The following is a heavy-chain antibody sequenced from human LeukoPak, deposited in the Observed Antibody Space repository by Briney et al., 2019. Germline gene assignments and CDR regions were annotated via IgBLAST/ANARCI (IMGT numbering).Heavy chain of an antibody. Sequence: SQTLSLTCAISGDSVSSNSAAWNWIRQSPSRGLEWLGRTYYRSKWYNDYAVSVKSRITINPDTSKNQFSLQLNSVTPEDTAVYYCARDATYYDFWSGYYDGYYFDYWGQGTLVTVSS. CDR2: TYYRSKWYN. CDR1: GDSVSSNSAA. J-gene: IGHJ4*02. V-gene: IGHV6-1*01. CDR3: ARDATYYDFWSGYYDGYYFDY. D-gene: IGHD3-3*01.